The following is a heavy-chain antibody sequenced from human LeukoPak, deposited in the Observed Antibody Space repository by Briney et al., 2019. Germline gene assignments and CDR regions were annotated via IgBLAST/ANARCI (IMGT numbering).Heavy chain of an antibody. Sequence: SETLSLTCAVYGGSFSGYYWSWIRQPPGKGLEWIGEINHSGSTNYDPSLKSRVTISVDTSKNQFSLKLSSVTAADTAVYYCARQEQWLPYYFDYWGRGTLVTVSS. CDR1: GGSFSGYY. CDR3: ARQEQWLPYYFDY. CDR2: INHSGST. J-gene: IGHJ4*02. D-gene: IGHD6-19*01. V-gene: IGHV4-34*01.